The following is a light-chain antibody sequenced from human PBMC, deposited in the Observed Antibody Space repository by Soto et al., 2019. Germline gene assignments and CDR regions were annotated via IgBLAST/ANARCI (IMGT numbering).Light chain of an antibody. CDR1: QTISNW. Sequence: DNQMTQSPSTLSASVRDRVTITCRASQTISNWLAWYQQNPGKAPKLLIYDASNLASGVPQRFSGSGSGTEFTLTISSLQTDDFSTYYCQQYHSYWTFGQGTKVDIK. CDR2: DAS. V-gene: IGKV1-5*01. J-gene: IGKJ1*01. CDR3: QQYHSYWT.